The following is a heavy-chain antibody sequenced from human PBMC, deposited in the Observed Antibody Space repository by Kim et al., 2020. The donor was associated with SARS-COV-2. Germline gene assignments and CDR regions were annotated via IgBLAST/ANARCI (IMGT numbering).Heavy chain of an antibody. CDR1: GGSISSYY. CDR3: ARESPAATGNTAAIVYGAFDI. J-gene: IGHJ3*02. CDR2: IYYSGST. D-gene: IGHD2-15*01. Sequence: SETLSLTCTVSGGSISSYYWSWIRQPPGKGLEWIGYIYYSGSTNYNPSLKSRVTISVDTSKNQFSLKLSSVTAADTAVYYCARESPAATGNTAAIVYGAFDIWGQGTMVTVSS. V-gene: IGHV4-59*13.